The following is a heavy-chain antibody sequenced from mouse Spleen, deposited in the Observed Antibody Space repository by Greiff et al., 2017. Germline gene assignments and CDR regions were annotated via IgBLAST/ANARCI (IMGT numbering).Heavy chain of an antibody. Sequence: QVQLKQSGPGLVQPSQSLSITCTVSGFSLTSYGVHWVRQSPGKGLEWLGVIWGDGSTNYHSALISRLSISKDNSKSQVFLKLNSLQTDDTATYYCAKIGPKFLFITTDYYAMDYWGQGTSVTVSS. J-gene: IGHJ4*01. CDR1: GFSLTSYG. CDR3: AKIGPKFLFITTDYYAMDY. V-gene: IGHV2-3*01. D-gene: IGHD1-1*01. CDR2: IWGDGST.